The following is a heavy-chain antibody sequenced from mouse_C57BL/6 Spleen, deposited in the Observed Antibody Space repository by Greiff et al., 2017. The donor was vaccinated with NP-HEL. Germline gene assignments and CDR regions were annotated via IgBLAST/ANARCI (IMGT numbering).Heavy chain of an antibody. CDR1: GYTFTSYT. V-gene: IGHV1-4*01. J-gene: IGHJ4*01. Sequence: QVHVKQSGAELARPGASVKMSCKASGYTFTSYTMHWVKQRPGQGLEWIGYINPSSGYTKYNQKFKDKATLTADKSSSTAYMQLSSLTSEDSAVYYCARGDGLYAMDYWGQGTSVTVSS. D-gene: IGHD2-3*01. CDR3: ARGDGLYAMDY. CDR2: INPSSGYT.